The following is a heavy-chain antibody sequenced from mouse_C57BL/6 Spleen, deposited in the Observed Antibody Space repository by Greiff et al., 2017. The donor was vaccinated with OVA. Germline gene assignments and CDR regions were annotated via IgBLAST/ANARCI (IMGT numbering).Heavy chain of an antibody. V-gene: IGHV1-52*01. Sequence: QVHVKQPGAELVRPGSSVKLSCKASGYTFTSYWMHWVKQRPIQGLEWIGNIDPSDSETHYNQKFKDKATLTVDKSSSTAYMQLSSLTSEDSAVYDCAEGGTVVGGYYAMDYWGQGTSVTVSS. CDR3: AEGGTVVGGYYAMDY. D-gene: IGHD1-1*01. J-gene: IGHJ4*01. CDR2: IDPSDSET. CDR1: GYTFTSYW.